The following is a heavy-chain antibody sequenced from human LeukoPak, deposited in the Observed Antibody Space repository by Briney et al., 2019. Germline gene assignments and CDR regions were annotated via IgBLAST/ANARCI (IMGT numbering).Heavy chain of an antibody. D-gene: IGHD2-21*02. V-gene: IGHV4-59*08. CDR2: IYYSGST. J-gene: IGHJ4*02. CDR1: GGSISSYY. CDR3: ARHTVTATFDY. Sequence: SETPSLTCTVSGGSISSYYWSWIRQPPGKGLEWIGYIYYSGSTNYNPSLKSRVTISVDTSKNQFSLKLSSVTAADTAVYYCARHTVTATFDYWGQGTLVTVSS.